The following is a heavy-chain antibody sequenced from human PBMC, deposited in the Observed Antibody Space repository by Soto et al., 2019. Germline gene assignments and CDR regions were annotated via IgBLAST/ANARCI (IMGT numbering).Heavy chain of an antibody. CDR1: GNTFTSYD. D-gene: IGHD3-10*01. J-gene: IGHJ4*02. Sequence: SVKVSWKASGNTFTSYDISWVREATVHGLEWMGWINPNSGNIGYAQKFQGRVTMTRDTAIRTAYMEVSRLRSDDTAVYYCARGRASGSYYLLDYWGQGTLVTVSS. CDR3: ARGRASGSYYLLDY. CDR2: INPNSGNI. V-gene: IGHV1-8*01.